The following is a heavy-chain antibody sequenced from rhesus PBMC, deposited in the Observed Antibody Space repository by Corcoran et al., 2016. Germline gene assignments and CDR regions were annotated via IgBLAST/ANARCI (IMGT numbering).Heavy chain of an antibody. CDR2: TYYRSKWYN. J-gene: IGHJ4*01. Sequence: QVQLQESGPGLVKPYQTLSLTCAIPGARVSSNSVTWNWIRQSPSRGLEWLGRTYYRSKWYNDYARSVQNRITVNPDTSKNQFSLQLNSVTPEDMAVYYCARGLGYWGQGVLVTVSS. CDR1: GARVSSNSVT. CDR3: ARGLGY. V-gene: IGHV6-1*01.